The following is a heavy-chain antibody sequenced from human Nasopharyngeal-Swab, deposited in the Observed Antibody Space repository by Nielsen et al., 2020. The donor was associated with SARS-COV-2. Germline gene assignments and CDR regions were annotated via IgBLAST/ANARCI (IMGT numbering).Heavy chain of an antibody. V-gene: IGHV4-59*12. CDR1: GGSFSGYY. D-gene: IGHD3-9*01. CDR2: IYYSGST. CDR3: ARVGYDILTGHYYYFDY. J-gene: IGHJ4*02. Sequence: SETLSLTCAVYGGSFSGYYWSWIRQPPGKGLEWIGYIYYSGSTNYNPSLKSRVTISVDTSKNQFSLKLSSVTAADTAVYYCARVGYDILTGHYYYFDYWGQGTLVTVSS.